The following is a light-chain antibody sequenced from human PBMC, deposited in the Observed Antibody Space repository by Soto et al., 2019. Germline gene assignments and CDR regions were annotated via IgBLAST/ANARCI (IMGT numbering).Light chain of an antibody. Sequence: EIVMTQSPATLSVSPGERATLSCRASQSVRSNLAWYQQKPGQAPRLLIYDAPTRTTGIPARFSGSGSGTEFTLTISSLQSEDFAVYYCQQYNNWPPMAFGQGTKVEIK. CDR1: QSVRSN. V-gene: IGKV3-15*01. CDR2: DAP. CDR3: QQYNNWPPMA. J-gene: IGKJ1*01.